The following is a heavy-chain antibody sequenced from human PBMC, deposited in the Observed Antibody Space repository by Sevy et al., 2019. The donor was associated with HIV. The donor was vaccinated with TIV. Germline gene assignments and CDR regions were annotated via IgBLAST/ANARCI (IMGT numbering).Heavy chain of an antibody. CDR2: IYYSWST. CDR1: GGSISSGGYY. V-gene: IGHV4-31*03. CDR3: ARVPTIVLKGYWFDP. D-gene: IGHD2-8*01. J-gene: IGHJ5*02. Sequence: TLSLTCTVSGGSISSGGYYWSWIRQHPGKGLEWIGYIYYSWSTYYNPSLKSGVTISVDTSKNQFSLKLSSVTAADTAVYYCARVPTIVLKGYWFDPWGQGTLVTVSS.